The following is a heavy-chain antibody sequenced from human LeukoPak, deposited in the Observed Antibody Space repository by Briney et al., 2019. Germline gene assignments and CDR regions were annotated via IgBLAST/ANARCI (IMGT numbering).Heavy chain of an antibody. V-gene: IGHV3-23*01. D-gene: IGHD6-19*01. CDR2: ISGTGGTT. CDR3: AKARQWLVDFDY. Sequence: VQPGGSLRLSCAASGFTFSNYAMNWVRQAPGKGLEWVSSISGTGGTTYYADSVKGRFTISRDNSKNTLYLQMNSLRADDTAVYYCAKARQWLVDFDYWGQGNLVTVSS. J-gene: IGHJ4*02. CDR1: GFTFSNYA.